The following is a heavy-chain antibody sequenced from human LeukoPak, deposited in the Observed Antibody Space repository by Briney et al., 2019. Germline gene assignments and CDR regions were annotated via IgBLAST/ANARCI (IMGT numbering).Heavy chain of an antibody. CDR1: GFTVSSNY. CDR2: IYSGGST. J-gene: IGHJ4*02. CDR3: ARGPYLAAAAAFDY. Sequence: GGSLRLSCAASGFTVSSNYMSWVRQAPGKGLEWVSVIYSGGSTYYADSVKGRFTISRDNSKNTLYLQMNSLRAEDTAVYYCARGPYLAAAAAFDYWGQGTLVTVSS. D-gene: IGHD6-13*01. V-gene: IGHV3-53*01.